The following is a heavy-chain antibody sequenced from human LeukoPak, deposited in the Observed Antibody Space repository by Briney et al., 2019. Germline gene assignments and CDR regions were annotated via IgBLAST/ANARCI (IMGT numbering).Heavy chain of an antibody. J-gene: IGHJ6*03. CDR2: MNPNSGNT. V-gene: IGHV1-8*01. CDR3: ARNYGSGSYYAIYYYYYMDV. CDR1: GYTFTSYD. Sequence: ASVKVSCKASGYTFTSYDINWVRQATGQGLEWMGWMNPNSGNTGYAQKFQGRVTMTRNTSISTAYMELSSLRSEDTAVYYCARNYGSGSYYAIYYYYYMDVWGKGTTVTISS. D-gene: IGHD3-10*01.